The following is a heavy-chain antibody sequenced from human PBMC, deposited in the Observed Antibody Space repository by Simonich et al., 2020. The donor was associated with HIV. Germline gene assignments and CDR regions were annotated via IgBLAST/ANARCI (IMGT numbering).Heavy chain of an antibody. CDR1: GYSFTSYW. J-gene: IGHJ6*03. CDR3: ARQGYSGSLYYYYYYMDV. D-gene: IGHD1-26*01. CDR2: IYPGDSDT. Sequence: EVQLVQSGAEVKKPGESLKISCKGSGYSFTSYWIGWVRQMPGKGLEWLGIIYPGDSDTRDSPSFQGQVTMSADKSISTAYLQWSSLKASDTAMYYCARQGYSGSLYYYYYYMDVWGKGTTVTVSS. V-gene: IGHV5-51*01.